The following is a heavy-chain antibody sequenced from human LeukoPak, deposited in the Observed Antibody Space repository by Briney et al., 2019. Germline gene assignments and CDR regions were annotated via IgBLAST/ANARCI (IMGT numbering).Heavy chain of an antibody. CDR3: ARVKANVDTAMVFDY. J-gene: IGHJ4*02. CDR2: IYSGGST. D-gene: IGHD5-18*01. V-gene: IGHV3-53*01. CDR1: GFTVSSNY. Sequence: GGSLRLSCAASGFTVSSNYMSWVRQAPGKGPEWVSVIYSGGSTYYADSVKGRFTISRDNSKNTLYLQMNSLRAEDTAVYYCARVKANVDTAMVFDYWGQGTLVTVSS.